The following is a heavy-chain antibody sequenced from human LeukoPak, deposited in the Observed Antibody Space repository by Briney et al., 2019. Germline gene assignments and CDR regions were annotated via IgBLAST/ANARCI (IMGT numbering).Heavy chain of an antibody. Sequence: SETLSLTCTVSGSISSYYWSWIRQPPGKGLEWIGSIYYSGSTYYNPSLKSRVTISVDTSKNQFSLKLSSVTAADTAVYYCARDRAAGTWAYYYYYYMDVWGKGTTVTVSS. V-gene: IGHV4-59*12. D-gene: IGHD6-13*01. J-gene: IGHJ6*03. CDR2: IYYSGST. CDR1: GSISSYY. CDR3: ARDRAAGTWAYYYYYYMDV.